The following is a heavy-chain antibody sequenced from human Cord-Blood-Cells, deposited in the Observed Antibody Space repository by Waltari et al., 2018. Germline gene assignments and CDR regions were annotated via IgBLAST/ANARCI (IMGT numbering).Heavy chain of an antibody. CDR1: GYTFTGYY. J-gene: IGHJ4*02. CDR2: INPNSGGT. Sequence: QVQLVQSGAEVKKPGASVKVSCKASGYTFTGYYMHWVRQAPGQGLEWMGWINPNSGGTNYAQKFQGRVTMTRDTSISTAYMELSRLRSDDTAVYYCARARADFWSGYFKYYFDYWGQGTLVTVSS. V-gene: IGHV1-2*02. D-gene: IGHD3-3*01. CDR3: ARARADFWSGYFKYYFDY.